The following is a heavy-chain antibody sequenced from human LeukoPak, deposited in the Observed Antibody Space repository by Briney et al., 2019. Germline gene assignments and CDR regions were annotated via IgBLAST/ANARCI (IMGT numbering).Heavy chain of an antibody. CDR3: VRGRGSYGWFDP. Sequence: PGGSLRLSCAASGFTSSSYWMHWVRQVPGKGLVWVSRISGDGTARNYADSVKGRFTISRDDAKITVDLQMNSLRGEDTAVYYCVRGRGSYGWFDPWGQGTLVTVSS. V-gene: IGHV3-74*01. CDR1: GFTSSSYW. D-gene: IGHD3-10*01. CDR2: ISGDGTAR. J-gene: IGHJ5*02.